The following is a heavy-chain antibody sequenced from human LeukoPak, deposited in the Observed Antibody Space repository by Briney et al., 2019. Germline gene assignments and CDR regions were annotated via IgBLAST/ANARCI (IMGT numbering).Heavy chain of an antibody. CDR3: ARGFRSSWYGYYFDY. D-gene: IGHD6-13*01. CDR1: GFTFSSYW. V-gene: IGHV3-7*01. J-gene: IGHJ4*02. Sequence: GESLRLSCAASGFTFSSYWMSWVRQAPGKGLEWVANIKQDGSEKYYVDSVKGRFTISRDNAKNSLYLQMNSLRAEDTAVYYCARGFRSSWYGYYFDYWGQGTLVTVSS. CDR2: IKQDGSEK.